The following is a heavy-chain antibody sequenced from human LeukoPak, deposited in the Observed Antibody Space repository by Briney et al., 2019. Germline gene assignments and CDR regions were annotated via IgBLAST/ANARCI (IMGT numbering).Heavy chain of an antibody. V-gene: IGHV4-4*02. J-gene: IGHJ4*02. CDR3: ARYLQWAGYYFDY. CDR1: GGSISSSNW. D-gene: IGHD2-8*01. CDR2: IYHSGST. Sequence: SETLSLTCAVYGGSISSSNWWSWVRQPPGKGLEWIGEIYHSGSTNYNPSLKSRVTISVDTSKNQFSLKLSSVTAADTAVYYCARYLQWAGYYFDYWGQGTLVTVSS.